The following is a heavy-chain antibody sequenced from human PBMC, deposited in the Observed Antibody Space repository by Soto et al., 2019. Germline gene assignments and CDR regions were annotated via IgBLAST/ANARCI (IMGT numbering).Heavy chain of an antibody. J-gene: IGHJ4*02. CDR1: GFTFSSYA. D-gene: IGHD6-13*01. Sequence: EVQLLESGGGLVQPGGSLRLSCAASGFTFSSYAMSWVRQARGKGLEWVSAISGSGGSTYYADSVKGRFTISRDNSKNTLYLQMTSLRAENTAVYYCAKEAGSSRWTPIDYWGQGTLVTVSS. CDR3: AKEAGSSRWTPIDY. V-gene: IGHV3-23*01. CDR2: ISGSGGST.